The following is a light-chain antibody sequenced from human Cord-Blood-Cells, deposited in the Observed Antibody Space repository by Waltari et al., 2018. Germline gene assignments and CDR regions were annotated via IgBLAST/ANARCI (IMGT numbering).Light chain of an antibody. J-gene: IGKJ1*01. Sequence: DIQMTQSTSSLSASVGDRVTITCRESQGISKYLAWYQQKPGKVPKLLIYAASTMQSGVPSRFSGSGSGTDFTLTISSLQPEDVATYYCQKYSIAPRTFGQGTKVEIK. CDR3: QKYSIAPRT. V-gene: IGKV1-27*01. CDR2: AAS. CDR1: QGISKY.